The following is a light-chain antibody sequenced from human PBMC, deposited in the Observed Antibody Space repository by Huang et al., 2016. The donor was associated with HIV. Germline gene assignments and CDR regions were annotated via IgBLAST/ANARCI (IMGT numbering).Light chain of an antibody. CDR3: QQYNDWRT. V-gene: IGKV3-15*01. Sequence: EIVMTQSPATVSVSPGETATLSCRASQSVLRDLAWYQQKPGQAPRLLIFAASTRANGIPDRFSGSWSGTEFTLTISSLQSEDFAFYYCQQYNDWRTFGQGTKVEIK. CDR1: QSVLRD. CDR2: AAS. J-gene: IGKJ1*01.